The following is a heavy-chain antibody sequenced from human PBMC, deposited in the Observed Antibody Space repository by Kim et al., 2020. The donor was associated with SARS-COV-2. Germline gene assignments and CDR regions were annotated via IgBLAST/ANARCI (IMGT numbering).Heavy chain of an antibody. CDR2: IHSGGTT. D-gene: IGHD3-10*01. Sequence: GGSLRLSCAASGFSVFTNYMTWVRQAPGKGLDWVSIIHSGGTTYYADSVKGRFTVSRDTSRHTMFLQMNSLRAEDTAVYFCARAPYSSGFDYWGQGTLVTVSS. CDR3: ARAPYSSGFDY. J-gene: IGHJ4*02. V-gene: IGHV3-53*01. CDR1: GFSVFTNY.